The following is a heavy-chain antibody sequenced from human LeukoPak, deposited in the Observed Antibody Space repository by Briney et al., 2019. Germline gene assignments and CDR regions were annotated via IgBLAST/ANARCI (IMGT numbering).Heavy chain of an antibody. V-gene: IGHV3-21*01. J-gene: IGHJ3*02. CDR2: ISSSSSNI. D-gene: IGHD3-3*01. CDR3: ARDPIGVEDAFDI. CDR1: GFTFSSYS. Sequence: PGGSLRLSCAASGFTFSSYSMNWVRQAPGKGLEWVSSISSSSSNIYYADSVKGRFTISRDNAKNSLYLQMNSLSAEDTAVYYCARDPIGVEDAFDIWGQGTLVTVSS.